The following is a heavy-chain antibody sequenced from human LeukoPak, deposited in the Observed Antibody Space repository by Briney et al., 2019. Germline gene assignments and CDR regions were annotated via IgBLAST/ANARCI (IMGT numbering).Heavy chain of an antibody. J-gene: IGHJ4*02. V-gene: IGHV3-30*18. Sequence: GGSLRLSCAASGFTFSSYGMHWVRQAPGKGLEWVAVISYDGSNKYYADSVKGRFTISRDNSKNTLYLQMNSLRAEDTAVYYCAKEKAYLRGFFDYWGQGTLVTVSS. CDR3: AKEKAYLRGFFDY. CDR1: GFTFSSYG. D-gene: IGHD2-2*01. CDR2: ISYDGSNK.